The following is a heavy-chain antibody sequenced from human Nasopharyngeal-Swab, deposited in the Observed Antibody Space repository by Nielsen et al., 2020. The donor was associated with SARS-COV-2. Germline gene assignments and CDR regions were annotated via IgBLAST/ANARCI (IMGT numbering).Heavy chain of an antibody. D-gene: IGHD1-26*01. CDR3: TRDPEWELLFLGY. V-gene: IGHV3-49*04. Sequence: GESLKISCTASGFTFGDYAMSWVRQAPGKGLEWVGFIRSKAYGGTTEYAASVKGRFTISRDDSKSIAYLQMNSLKTEDTAVYYCTRDPEWELLFLGYWGQGTLVTVSS. CDR2: IRSKAYGGTT. J-gene: IGHJ4*02. CDR1: GFTFGDYA.